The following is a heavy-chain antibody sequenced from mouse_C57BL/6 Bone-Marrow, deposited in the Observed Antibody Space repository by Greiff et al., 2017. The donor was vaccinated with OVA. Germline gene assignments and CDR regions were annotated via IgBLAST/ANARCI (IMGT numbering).Heavy chain of an antibody. D-gene: IGHD2-3*01. CDR1: GYAFSSSW. CDR3: ARRRWNSVDY. J-gene: IGHJ2*01. CDR2: IYPGDGDT. V-gene: IGHV1-82*01. Sequence: QVQLQQSGPELVKPGASVKISCKASGYAFSSSWMNWVKQRPGKGLEWIGRIYPGDGDTNYNGKFKGKATLTADKSSSTAYMQLSSLTSEDSAVYFCARRRWNSVDYWGQGTTLTVSS.